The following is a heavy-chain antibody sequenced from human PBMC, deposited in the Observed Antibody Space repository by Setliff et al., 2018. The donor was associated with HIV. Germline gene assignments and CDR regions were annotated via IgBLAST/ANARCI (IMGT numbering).Heavy chain of an antibody. CDR2: IKGDGSET. Sequence: GGSLRLSCAASGFAFNTYSINWVRQAPGKGLEWVANIKGDGSETYYVDSVKGRFTISRDNAKNSLYLQMDSLRVEDTAVYYCARPFDQWGQGALVTVSS. V-gene: IGHV3-7*01. J-gene: IGHJ4*02. CDR1: GFAFNTYS. CDR3: ARPFDQ.